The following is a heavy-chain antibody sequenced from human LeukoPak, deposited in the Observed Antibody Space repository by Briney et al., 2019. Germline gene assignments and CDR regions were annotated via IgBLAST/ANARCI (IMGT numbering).Heavy chain of an antibody. Sequence: KPWETLSLTLTVVGPSIGSYYWGWGPQTAGEGLEWSVRIYTIGGTNYNPPLKSRVTMSVDTSKNQLSLKLSSVTAADTAVYYCARDPGIAVAGPGPWGQGTLVTVSS. CDR1: GPSIGSYY. CDR2: IYTIGGT. J-gene: IGHJ5*02. V-gene: IGHV4-4*07. D-gene: IGHD6-19*01. CDR3: ARDPGIAVAGPGP.